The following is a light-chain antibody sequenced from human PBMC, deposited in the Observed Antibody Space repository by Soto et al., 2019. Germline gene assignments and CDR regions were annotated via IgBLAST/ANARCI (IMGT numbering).Light chain of an antibody. Sequence: EIVITQSPSTLSVSPGERANLSCRASQSAYTNVAWYQQKPGQAPRLLIYGASTRATGIPARFSGSGSGTEFSLTISSLQSEDFAVYYCQQYNNWPPITFGQGTRLEIK. J-gene: IGKJ5*01. CDR3: QQYNNWPPIT. CDR2: GAS. V-gene: IGKV3-15*01. CDR1: QSAYTN.